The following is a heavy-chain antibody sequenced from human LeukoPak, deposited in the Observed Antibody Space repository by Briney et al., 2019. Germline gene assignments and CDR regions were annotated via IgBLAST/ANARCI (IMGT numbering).Heavy chain of an antibody. J-gene: IGHJ5*02. Sequence: SVKISCKASGGTFSSYAISWVRQAPGQGLEWMGGIIPIFGTANYAQKFQGRVTITADKSTSTAYMELSSLRSEDTAVYYCARGRPTTSIAAAGLNWFDPWGQGTLVTVSS. CDR2: IIPIFGTA. V-gene: IGHV1-69*06. D-gene: IGHD6-13*01. CDR1: GGTFSSYA. CDR3: ARGRPTTSIAAAGLNWFDP.